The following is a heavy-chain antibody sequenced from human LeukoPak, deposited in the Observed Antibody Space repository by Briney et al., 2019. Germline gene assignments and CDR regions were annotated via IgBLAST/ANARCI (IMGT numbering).Heavy chain of an antibody. CDR1: GDSISSRPYY. Sequence: PSETLSLTCTVSGDSISSRPYYWGWIRQPPGKGLEGIGNIDYSGSTYYNPSLKSRVTMSVDTSKNQFSLKLKSVTAADTAVYYCARSSHSNGGWYFDLWGRGTLVTVSS. V-gene: IGHV4-39*01. D-gene: IGHD2-2*01. J-gene: IGHJ2*01. CDR2: IDYSGST. CDR3: ARSSHSNGGWYFDL.